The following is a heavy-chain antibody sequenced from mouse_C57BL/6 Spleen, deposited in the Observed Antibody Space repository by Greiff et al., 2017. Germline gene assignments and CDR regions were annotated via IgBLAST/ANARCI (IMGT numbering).Heavy chain of an antibody. CDR3: TFYYYGSSYVYFDY. Sequence: EVQLQQSGTVLARPGASVKMSCKTSGYTFPSYWMHWVKQRPGQGLELIGAIYPGNSDTSYNQKFKGKAKLTAVTSASTAYMELSSLTNEDSAVYYCTFYYYGSSYVYFDYWGQGTTLTVSS. V-gene: IGHV1-5*01. CDR2: IYPGNSDT. CDR1: GYTFPSYW. J-gene: IGHJ2*01. D-gene: IGHD1-1*01.